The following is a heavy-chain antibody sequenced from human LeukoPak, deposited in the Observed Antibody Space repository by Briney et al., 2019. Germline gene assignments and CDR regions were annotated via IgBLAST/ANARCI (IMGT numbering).Heavy chain of an antibody. J-gene: IGHJ6*03. V-gene: IGHV1-18*01. D-gene: IGHD5-18*01. CDR1: GYTFTSYA. CDR3: AREPGGARGYSYGYGYYYYMDV. Sequence: ASVKVSCKVSGYTFTSYAISWVRQAPGQGLEWMGWISAYNGNTNYAQKLQGRVTMTTDTSTSTAYMELRSLRSDDTAVYYCAREPGGARGYSYGYGYYYYMDVWGKGTTVTVSS. CDR2: ISAYNGNT.